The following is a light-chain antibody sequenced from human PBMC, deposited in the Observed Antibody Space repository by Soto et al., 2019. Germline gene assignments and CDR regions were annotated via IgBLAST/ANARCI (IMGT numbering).Light chain of an antibody. CDR2: SNN. J-gene: IGLJ2*01. Sequence: QAVVTQPPSASGTPGQTVTISCSGSSSNIGNNAVNWYQQFPGTAPKLLISSNNQRPSGVPDRFSGSKSGTSVFLAISGLQSEDEADYYCGAWDDSLRGPVFGGGTKLTVL. V-gene: IGLV1-44*01. CDR3: GAWDDSLRGPV. CDR1: SSNIGNNA.